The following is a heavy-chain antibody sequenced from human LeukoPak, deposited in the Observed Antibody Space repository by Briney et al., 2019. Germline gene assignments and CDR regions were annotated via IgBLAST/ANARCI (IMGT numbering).Heavy chain of an antibody. J-gene: IGHJ4*02. CDR2: IHDTGNN. D-gene: IGHD3-22*01. CDR3: ARRGSNYYDSSGYFLVPHFDY. Sequence: PSETLSLTCTVSGGSISTYYWSWIRQPPGKGLEWIGYIHDTGNNNYNPSLKSRVTISVDTSKNQFSLKLRSVTAADTAVYYCARRGSNYYDSSGYFLVPHFDYWGQGILVTVSS. V-gene: IGHV4-59*08. CDR1: GGSISTYY.